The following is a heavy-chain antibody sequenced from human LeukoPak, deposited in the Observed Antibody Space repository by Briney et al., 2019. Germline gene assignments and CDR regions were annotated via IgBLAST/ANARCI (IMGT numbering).Heavy chain of an antibody. CDR3: SKGPHSMYSTSWFDY. Sequence: GGSLRLSCTASGFSFSNYAMSWVRQTPGKGLEWVSTISGSDGSTNYADSVKGRFTISRDNPENTLSLQMNSLRAEDTAIYYCSKGPHSMYSTSWFDYWGQGTLVTVSS. D-gene: IGHD2-2*01. V-gene: IGHV3-23*01. CDR2: ISGSDGST. J-gene: IGHJ4*02. CDR1: GFSFSNYA.